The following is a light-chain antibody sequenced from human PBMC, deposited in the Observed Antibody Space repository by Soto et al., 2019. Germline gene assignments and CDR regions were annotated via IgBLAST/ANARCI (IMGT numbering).Light chain of an antibody. CDR2: AAS. V-gene: IGKV1D-16*01. CDR3: QQYNSYPLT. J-gene: IGKJ3*01. CDR1: QDIKTW. Sequence: DVQMTQSPSSLSASVGDRVTITCRASQDIKTWLVWYQQKPEQAPKSLIYAASGLQAGVPSRFSGSGSGTDFTLTISSLQPEDSAIYYCQQYNSYPLTFGAGTKLEIK.